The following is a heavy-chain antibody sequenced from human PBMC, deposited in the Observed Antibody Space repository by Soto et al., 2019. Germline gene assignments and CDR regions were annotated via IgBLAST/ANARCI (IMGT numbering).Heavy chain of an antibody. J-gene: IGHJ4*02. CDR3: AKIPPEAMRFDY. D-gene: IGHD2-2*01. Sequence: QVQLVESGGGVVQPGRSLRLSCAASGFTFSSYGMHWVRQAPGKGLEWVAVISYDGSNKYYADSVKGRFTISRDNSKNTLYLQMNSLRAEDTAVYYCAKIPPEAMRFDYWGQGTLVTVSS. CDR1: GFTFSSYG. CDR2: ISYDGSNK. V-gene: IGHV3-30*18.